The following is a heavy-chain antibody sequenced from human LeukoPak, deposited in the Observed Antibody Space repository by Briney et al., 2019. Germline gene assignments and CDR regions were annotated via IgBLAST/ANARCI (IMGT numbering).Heavy chain of an antibody. CDR2: IIPIFGTA. CDR3: ARALNHYNFDGFDI. Sequence: SVKVSCKASGGTFSSYAISWVRQAPGQGLEWMGGIIPIFGTANYAQKFQGRVTITADESTSTAYMELSSLRSEDTAVYYCARALNHYNFDGFDIWGQGTMVTVSS. D-gene: IGHD1-1*01. CDR1: GGTFSSYA. V-gene: IGHV1-69*13. J-gene: IGHJ3*02.